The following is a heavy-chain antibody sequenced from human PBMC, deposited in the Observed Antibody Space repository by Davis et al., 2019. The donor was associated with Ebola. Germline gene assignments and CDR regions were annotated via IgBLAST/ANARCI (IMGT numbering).Heavy chain of an antibody. D-gene: IGHD1-26*01. J-gene: IGHJ6*02. Sequence: GGSLRLSCAASGFTFSSYAMSWVRQAPGKGLEWVSAIGGGGGDTYYADSVKGRFTISRDNSKNTLYLQMNSLRAEDTAVYYCASAHKWELFGRYGMDVWGQGTTVTVSS. CDR2: IGGGGGDT. CDR1: GFTFSSYA. V-gene: IGHV3-23*01. CDR3: ASAHKWELFGRYGMDV.